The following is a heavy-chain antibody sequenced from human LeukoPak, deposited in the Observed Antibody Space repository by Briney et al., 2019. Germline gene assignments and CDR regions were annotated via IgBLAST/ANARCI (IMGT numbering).Heavy chain of an antibody. Sequence: WGSLSLSCAASGISVSSNYMIWVRQAPGKGLQWVSVIYVDGSTYYADSVKGRFTISRDNAKNSLYLQMNSLRAEDTAVYYCPKDGGYCSSTSCYAYYYYYMDVWGKGTTVTISS. CDR3: PKDGGYCSSTSCYAYYYYYMDV. D-gene: IGHD2-2*01. V-gene: IGHV3-66*01. J-gene: IGHJ6*03. CDR2: IYVDGST. CDR1: GISVSSNY.